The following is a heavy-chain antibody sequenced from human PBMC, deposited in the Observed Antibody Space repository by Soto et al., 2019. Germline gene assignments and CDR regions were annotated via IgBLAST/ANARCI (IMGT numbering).Heavy chain of an antibody. Sequence: PSETLSLTCTVSGGSISSYYWSWIRQPAGKGLEWIGRIYTSGSTNYNPSLKSRVTMSVDTSKNQFSLKLSSVTAADTAVYYCARDLDEDYDFWSGSDYWGQGTLVTVSS. J-gene: IGHJ4*02. CDR3: ARDLDEDYDFWSGSDY. CDR1: GGSISSYY. CDR2: IYTSGST. V-gene: IGHV4-4*07. D-gene: IGHD3-3*01.